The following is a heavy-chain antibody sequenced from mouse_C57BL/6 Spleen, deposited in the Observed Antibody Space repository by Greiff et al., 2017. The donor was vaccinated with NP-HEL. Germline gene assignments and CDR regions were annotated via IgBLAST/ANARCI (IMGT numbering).Heavy chain of an antibody. D-gene: IGHD3-3*01. Sequence: ESGPGLVKPSQSLSLTCSVTGYSITSGYYWNWIRQFPGNNLEWMGYISYDGSNNYNPSLKNRISITRDTSKNQFFLKLNSVTTEDTATYYCARDLRDRFAYWGQGTLVTVST. CDR2: ISYDGSN. CDR3: ARDLRDRFAY. J-gene: IGHJ3*01. CDR1: GYSITSGYY. V-gene: IGHV3-6*01.